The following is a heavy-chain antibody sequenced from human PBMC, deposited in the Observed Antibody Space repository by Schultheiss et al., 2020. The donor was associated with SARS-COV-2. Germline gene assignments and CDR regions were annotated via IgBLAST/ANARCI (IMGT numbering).Heavy chain of an antibody. CDR3: ARDQPTYYYDSSGPDSDAFDI. CDR1: GYTFTSYG. J-gene: IGHJ3*02. V-gene: IGHV1-18*04. Sequence: ASVKVSCKASGYTFTSYGISWVRQAPGQGLEWMGWISAYNGNTNYAQKLQGRVTMTTDTSTSTAYMELRSLRSDDTAVYYCARDQPTYYYDSSGPDSDAFDIWGQGTMVTVSS. CDR2: ISAYNGNT. D-gene: IGHD3-22*01.